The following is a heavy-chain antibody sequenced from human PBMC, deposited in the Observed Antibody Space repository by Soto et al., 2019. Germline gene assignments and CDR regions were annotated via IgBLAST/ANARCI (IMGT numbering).Heavy chain of an antibody. Sequence: EVQLVESGGGLVQPGGSLRLSCAASGFTFSDHYMDWVRQAPGKGLEWVGRTRNKANSYTTEYAASVKGRFTISRDDSKNSLYLQMNSLKTEDTAVYYCARVPGYCSSTSCYADYWGQGTLVTVSS. D-gene: IGHD2-2*01. V-gene: IGHV3-72*01. CDR2: TRNKANSYTT. CDR1: GFTFSDHY. CDR3: ARVPGYCSSTSCYADY. J-gene: IGHJ4*02.